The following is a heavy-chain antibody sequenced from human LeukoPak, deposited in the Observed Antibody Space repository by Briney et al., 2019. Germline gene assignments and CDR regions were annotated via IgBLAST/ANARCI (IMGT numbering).Heavy chain of an antibody. CDR1: GDSVSNYY. CDR2: IYYSGST. Sequence: SETLSLTCTVSGDSVSNYYWSWIRQPPGKGLEWIGYIYYSGSTNYNPSLKSRVTISVDTSKNQFSLKLSSVTAADTAVYYCARGSGLLYDYWGQGTLVTVSS. V-gene: IGHV4-59*02. CDR3: ARGSGLLYDY. D-gene: IGHD2-2*02. J-gene: IGHJ4*02.